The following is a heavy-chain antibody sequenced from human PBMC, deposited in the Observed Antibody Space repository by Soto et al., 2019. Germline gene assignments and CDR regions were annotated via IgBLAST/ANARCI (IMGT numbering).Heavy chain of an antibody. V-gene: IGHV3-23*01. J-gene: IGHJ5*02. CDR3: AKARCSDTDCYFPDT. Sequence: GGSLRLSCGASGFTFSSYAMSWVRQAPGKGLEWVSRLSGSGATSKYADSVEGRFTISRDNSKNTLYLQMDSLSAEDTAIYYCAKARCSDTDCYFPDTWGQGTLVTVSS. CDR2: LSGSGATS. D-gene: IGHD2-21*02. CDR1: GFTFSSYA.